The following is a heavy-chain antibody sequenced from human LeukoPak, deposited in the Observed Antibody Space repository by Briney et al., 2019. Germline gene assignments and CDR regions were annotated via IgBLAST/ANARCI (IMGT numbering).Heavy chain of an antibody. D-gene: IGHD3-3*01. CDR3: AAESYDFWSGIDY. Sequence: ASVKVSCKASGYTLTSYYMHWVRQAPGQGLEWMGIINPSGGSTSYAQKFQGRVTMTRDMSTSTVYMELSSLRSEDTAVYYCAAESYDFWSGIDYWGQGTLVTVSS. CDR2: INPSGGST. V-gene: IGHV1-46*01. CDR1: GYTLTSYY. J-gene: IGHJ4*02.